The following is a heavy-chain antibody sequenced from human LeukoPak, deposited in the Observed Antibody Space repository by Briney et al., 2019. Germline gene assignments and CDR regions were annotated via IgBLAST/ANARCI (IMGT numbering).Heavy chain of an antibody. D-gene: IGHD6-13*01. CDR3: AREVRADNIAAAVRNAFDI. V-gene: IGHV4-31*03. Sequence: SQTLSLTCTVSGGSISSGGYYWSWIRPHPGKGLEWIGYIYYSGSTYYNPSLKSRVTISVDTSKNQFSLKLSSVTAADTAVYYCAREVRADNIAAAVRNAFDIWGQGTMVTVSS. CDR2: IYYSGST. J-gene: IGHJ3*02. CDR1: GGSISSGGYY.